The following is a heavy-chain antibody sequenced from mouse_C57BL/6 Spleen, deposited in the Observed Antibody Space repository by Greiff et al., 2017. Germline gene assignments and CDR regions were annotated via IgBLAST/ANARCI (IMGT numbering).Heavy chain of an antibody. D-gene: IGHD2-3*01. CDR3: ARRGDGYYDYFDY. CDR1: GFTFSSYT. V-gene: IGHV5-9*01. J-gene: IGHJ2*01. CDR2: ISGGGGNT. Sequence: EVKLVESGGGLVKPGGSLKLSCAASGFTFSSYTMSWVRQTPEKRLEWVATISGGGGNTYYPDSVKGRFTISRDNAKNTLYLLMSSLRSEDTALYYCARRGDGYYDYFDYWGQGTTLTVSS.